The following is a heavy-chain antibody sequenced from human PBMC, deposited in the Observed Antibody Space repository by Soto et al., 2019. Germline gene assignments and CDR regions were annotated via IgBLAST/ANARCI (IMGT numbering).Heavy chain of an antibody. CDR2: INTGDDDT. D-gene: IGHD1-26*01. CDR1: GYTFTTYP. Sequence: ASVKVSCKASGYTFTTYPMHWVRQAPGQRLEWMGRINTGDDDTKYAQNFQGRVTITKDTSASTAYMDLSRLRSEDTAVYYCAREVGTSLSYFDYWGQGTLVTVSS. CDR3: AREVGTSLSYFDY. V-gene: IGHV1-3*04. J-gene: IGHJ4*02.